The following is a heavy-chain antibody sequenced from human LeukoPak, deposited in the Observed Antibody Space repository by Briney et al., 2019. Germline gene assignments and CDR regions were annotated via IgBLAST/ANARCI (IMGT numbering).Heavy chain of an antibody. D-gene: IGHD3-22*01. Sequence: PGGSLRLSCAASGFTFSTYAMSWVRQAPGKGLEWVSAISGSGGSTYYADSVKGRFTISRDNSKNTLYLQMNSLRAEDTAVYYCARAGYYDSSGYYYEYDYWGQGTLVTVSS. V-gene: IGHV3-23*01. J-gene: IGHJ4*02. CDR1: GFTFSTYA. CDR2: ISGSGGST. CDR3: ARAGYYDSSGYYYEYDY.